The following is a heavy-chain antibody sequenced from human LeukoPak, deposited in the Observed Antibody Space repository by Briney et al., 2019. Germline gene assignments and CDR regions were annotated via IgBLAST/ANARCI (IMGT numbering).Heavy chain of an antibody. CDR1: GFTFSSYT. CDR3: ARFRIVGATSDDFDI. CDR2: ISSSSSYI. Sequence: PGGSLRLSRAASGFTFSSYTMNWVRQAPGKGLEWVSSISSSSSYIYYADSVKGRFTISRDNAKNSLYLQMNSLRAEDTAVYYCARFRIVGATSDDFDIWGQGTMVTVSS. D-gene: IGHD1-26*01. J-gene: IGHJ3*02. V-gene: IGHV3-21*01.